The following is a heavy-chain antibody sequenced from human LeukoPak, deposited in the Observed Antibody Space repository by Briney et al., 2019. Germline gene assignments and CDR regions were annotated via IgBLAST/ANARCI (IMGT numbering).Heavy chain of an antibody. V-gene: IGHV3-23*01. J-gene: IGHJ4*02. D-gene: IGHD2-21*02. CDR2: ISAGGGGST. Sequence: GGPLRLSCAASGFTFSSCAMSWVRQAPGKGLEWVSAISAGGGGSTYYADSVKGRFTISRDNSKSTLYLQMNSLRAEGTAVYYCAYCGGDCYTRLHFWGQGTLVTVSS. CDR1: GFTFSSCA. CDR3: AYCGGDCYTRLHF.